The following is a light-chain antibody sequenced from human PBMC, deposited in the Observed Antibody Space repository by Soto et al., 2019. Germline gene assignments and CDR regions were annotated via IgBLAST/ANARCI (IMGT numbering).Light chain of an antibody. J-gene: IGLJ2*01. CDR2: RAD. Sequence: QSVLTQSPSASGTPGQTVTISCSGRSSNIGSNYVYWYHQLSGTAPRLVMYRADQRPSGVSDRFSGSKSGTSASLAISGLRSEDEGDYYCAAWDDIVSGLVFGGGTKVTVL. V-gene: IGLV1-47*01. CDR3: AAWDDIVSGLV. CDR1: SSNIGSNY.